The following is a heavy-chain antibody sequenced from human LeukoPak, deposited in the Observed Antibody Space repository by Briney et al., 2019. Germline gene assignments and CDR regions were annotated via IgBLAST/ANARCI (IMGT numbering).Heavy chain of an antibody. CDR1: GGSVSSGNYY. CDR3: ARHYGP. D-gene: IGHD3-16*01. CDR2: IYYSGST. J-gene: IGHJ4*02. V-gene: IGHV4-61*01. Sequence: PSETLSLTCTVSGGSVSSGNYYWSWLRQPPGKGLEWIGYIYYSGSTNYNPSLKSRVTISVDTSKNRFSLKLNSVTATDTAVYYCARHYGPWGQGTLVTVSS.